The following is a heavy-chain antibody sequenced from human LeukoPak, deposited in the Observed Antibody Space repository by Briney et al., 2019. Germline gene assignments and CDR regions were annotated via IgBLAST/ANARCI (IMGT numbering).Heavy chain of an antibody. Sequence: SQTLSLTCTVSGGSISSGGYYWSWLRQHPGKGLEWIGYIYYSGSTYYNPSLKSRVTISVDTSKNQFSLKLSSVTAADTAVYYCARESRYDILTGQILGYFDYWGQGTLVTVSS. V-gene: IGHV4-31*03. CDR2: IYYSGST. J-gene: IGHJ4*02. CDR3: ARESRYDILTGQILGYFDY. D-gene: IGHD3-9*01. CDR1: GGSISSGGYY.